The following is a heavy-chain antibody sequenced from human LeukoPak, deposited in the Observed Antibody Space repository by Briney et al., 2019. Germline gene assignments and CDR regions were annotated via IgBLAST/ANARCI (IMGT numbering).Heavy chain of an antibody. V-gene: IGHV3-53*01. Sequence: PGGSLRLSCAASEFTVSSNYMSWARQAPGKGLEWVSVIYTGGSIYYADSVKGRITISRDNSKNTLYLQMNSLRAEDTAVYYCARAPPGVHPFDYWGQGRLVTVSS. CDR3: ARAPPGVHPFDY. J-gene: IGHJ4*02. CDR2: IYTGGSI. D-gene: IGHD3-10*01. CDR1: EFTVSSNY.